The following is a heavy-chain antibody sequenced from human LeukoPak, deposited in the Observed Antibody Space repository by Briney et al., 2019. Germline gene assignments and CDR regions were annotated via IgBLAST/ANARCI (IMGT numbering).Heavy chain of an antibody. J-gene: IGHJ4*02. CDR2: INHSGST. Sequence: SETLSLTCAVYGGSFSGYYWSWIRQPPGKGLEWIGEINHSGSTNYNPSLKSRVTISVDTSKNQFSLKLSPVTAADTAVYYCARVGWATAHWGQGTLVTVSS. D-gene: IGHD5-24*01. CDR3: ARVGWATAH. CDR1: GGSFSGYY. V-gene: IGHV4-34*01.